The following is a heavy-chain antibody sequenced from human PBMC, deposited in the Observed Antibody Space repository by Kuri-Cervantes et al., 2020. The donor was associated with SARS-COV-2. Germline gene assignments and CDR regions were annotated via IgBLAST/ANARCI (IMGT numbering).Heavy chain of an antibody. CDR2: IYTSGST. CDR3: ARAAAGNWYFDL. J-gene: IGHJ2*01. CDR1: GGSISSYY. V-gene: IGHV4-4*07. Sequence: GSLRLSCTVSGGSISSYYWSWIRQPAGKGLEWIGRIYTSGSTNYNPSLKSRVTISVDTSKNQFSLKLSSVTAADTAVYYCARAAAGNWYFDLWGRGTLVTVTS. D-gene: IGHD6-13*01.